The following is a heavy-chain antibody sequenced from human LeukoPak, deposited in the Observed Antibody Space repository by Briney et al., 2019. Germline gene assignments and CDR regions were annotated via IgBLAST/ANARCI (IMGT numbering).Heavy chain of an antibody. V-gene: IGHV3-33*01. CDR1: GFTFSSCG. J-gene: IGHJ6*03. Sequence: RGSLRLSCAASGFTFSSCGIHSVRQAPGKGLEWVAVIWYDGTNKYYADSVKGRFTISRDNSKNTVYLQMNSLRAEDTAVYYCARESRYYYYMDVWGKGTTVTVSS. CDR2: IWYDGTNK. CDR3: ARESRYYYYMDV.